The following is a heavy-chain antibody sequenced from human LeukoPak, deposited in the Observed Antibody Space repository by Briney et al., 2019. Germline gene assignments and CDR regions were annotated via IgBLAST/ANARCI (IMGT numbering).Heavy chain of an antibody. CDR1: GFTFSSYA. J-gene: IGHJ3*02. CDR3: ARDSSGPIAYAFDI. CDR2: ISYDGSNK. V-gene: IGHV3-30*04. D-gene: IGHD3-22*01. Sequence: GGSLRLSCAASGFTFSSYAMHWVRQAPGKELEWVAVISYDGSNKYYADSVKGRFTISRDNSKNTLYLQMNSLRAEDTAVYYCARDSSGPIAYAFDIWGQGTMVTVSS.